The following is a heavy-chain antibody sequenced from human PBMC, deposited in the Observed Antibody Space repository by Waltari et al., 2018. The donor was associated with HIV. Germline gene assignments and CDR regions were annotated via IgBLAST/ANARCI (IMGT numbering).Heavy chain of an antibody. D-gene: IGHD3-10*01. CDR1: GFTFSTYN. CDR3: ARESRVGVIFDD. Sequence: EVQLVESGGGLVNPGGSLRLSCAASGFTFSTYNMNWVRQAPGKGLVLVSSVSSSSTYIYYAESVKGRFTIARDNAKNSLHLQMNSLRAEDTAVYYCARESRVGVIFDDWGQGTLVTVSS. CDR2: VSSSSTYI. J-gene: IGHJ4*02. V-gene: IGHV3-21*01.